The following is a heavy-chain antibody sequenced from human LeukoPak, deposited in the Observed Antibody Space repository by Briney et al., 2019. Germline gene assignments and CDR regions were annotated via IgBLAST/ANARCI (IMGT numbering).Heavy chain of an antibody. Sequence: PGGSLRLSCAASGFTFSSYGMYWVRQAPGKGLEWVAFIRYDGSNKYYADSVKGRFTISRDNSKNTLYLQMNSLRAEDTAVYYCARGPDSSSPGFYYYYYMDVWGKGTTVTVSS. D-gene: IGHD6-6*01. J-gene: IGHJ6*03. CDR3: ARGPDSSSPGFYYYYYMDV. CDR2: IRYDGSNK. V-gene: IGHV3-30*02. CDR1: GFTFSSYG.